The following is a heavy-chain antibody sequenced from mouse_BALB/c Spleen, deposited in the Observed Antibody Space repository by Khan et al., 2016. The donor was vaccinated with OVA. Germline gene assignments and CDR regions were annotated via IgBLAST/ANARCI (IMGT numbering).Heavy chain of an antibody. J-gene: IGHJ3*01. CDR3: APSDNYYVSCAY. CDR2: IYPFNDDT. CDR1: GYTFTSYV. V-gene: IGHV1S136*01. D-gene: IGHD1-1*01. Sequence: VQLKESGPELVKPGASVKMSCKASGYTFTSYVMHWVKQKPGLGLEWFGYIYPFNDDTKYNEKFKGKATLTSDKSSSTAYMELSSLTSEDSAVYFCAPSDNYYVSCAYWGQGTRVTVSA.